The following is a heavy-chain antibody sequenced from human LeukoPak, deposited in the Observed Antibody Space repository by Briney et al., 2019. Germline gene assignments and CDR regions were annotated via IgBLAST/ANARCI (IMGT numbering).Heavy chain of an antibody. V-gene: IGHV3-23*01. Sequence: GGSLRLSCAASGFTFSSYAMSWVRQAPGKGLEWVSAISGSGGSTYYADSVKGRFTISRDNSKNTLYLQMNSLRAEDTAVYYCAKNKVAAAGTLYYYYGMDVWGQGTTVTVSS. CDR3: AKNKVAAAGTLYYYYGMDV. CDR2: ISGSGGST. D-gene: IGHD6-13*01. CDR1: GFTFSSYA. J-gene: IGHJ6*02.